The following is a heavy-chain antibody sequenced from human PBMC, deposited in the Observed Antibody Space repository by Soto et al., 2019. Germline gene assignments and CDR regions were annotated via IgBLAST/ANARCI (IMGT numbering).Heavy chain of an antibody. D-gene: IGHD1-26*01. CDR2: MYYSGNA. Sequence: NASETLSLTCTVSGASISRYYWSWIRQSPGKGLEWIGYMYYSGNANYNPSLRSRITISVDTSKNQFSLNLNSVTAADTAVYYCAREYPVHSAYFDYWGQGILVTVSS. J-gene: IGHJ4*02. CDR1: GASISRYY. V-gene: IGHV4-59*01. CDR3: AREYPVHSAYFDY.